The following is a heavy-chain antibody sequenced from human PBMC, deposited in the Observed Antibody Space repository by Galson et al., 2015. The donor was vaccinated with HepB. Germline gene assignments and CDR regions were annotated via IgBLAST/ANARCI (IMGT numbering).Heavy chain of an antibody. Sequence: TLSLTCTVSGGSISSGYYYWNWIRQHPGKGLEWIGYIYYSGSTYYNPSLKSRVTISVDTSKNQFSLKLTSVTAADTAVYYCARDPYCSGGICRGAGYYYYGMDVWGQGTTVTVSS. CDR1: GGSISSGYYY. CDR2: IYYSGST. D-gene: IGHD2-15*01. J-gene: IGHJ6*02. CDR3: ARDPYCSGGICRGAGYYYYGMDV. V-gene: IGHV4-31*03.